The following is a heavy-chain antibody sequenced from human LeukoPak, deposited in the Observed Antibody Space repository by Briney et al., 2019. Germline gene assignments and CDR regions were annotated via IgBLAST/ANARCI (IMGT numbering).Heavy chain of an antibody. V-gene: IGHV4-30-2*01. CDR1: GGSISSGGYY. CDR2: IYHSGST. D-gene: IGHD2-2*01. Sequence: PSETLSLTCTVPGGSISSGGYYWSWIRQPPGKGLEWIGYIYHSGSTYYNPSLKSRVTISVDRSKNQFSLKLSSVTAADTAVYYCARSPLGYCSSTSCSRHYYYYYYMDVWGKGTTVTVSS. CDR3: ARSPLGYCSSTSCSRHYYYYYYMDV. J-gene: IGHJ6*03.